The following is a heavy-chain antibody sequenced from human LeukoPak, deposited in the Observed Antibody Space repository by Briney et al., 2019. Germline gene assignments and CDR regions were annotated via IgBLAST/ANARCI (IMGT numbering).Heavy chain of an antibody. D-gene: IGHD3-10*01. J-gene: IGHJ6*03. CDR1: GGSISSYY. V-gene: IGHV4-59*12. CDR2: IFYTGST. Sequence: SETLSLTCTVSGGSISSYYWSWIRQPAGKGLEWIGYIFYTGSTNYNPSLKSRVTISVDTSKNQFSLKLSSVTAADTAVYYCARAMVRGVITYYYYMDVWGKGTTVTVSS. CDR3: ARAMVRGVITYYYYMDV.